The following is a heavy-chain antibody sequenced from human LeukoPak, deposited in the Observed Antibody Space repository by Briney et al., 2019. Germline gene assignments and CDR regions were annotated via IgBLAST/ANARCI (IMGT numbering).Heavy chain of an antibody. CDR2: ISGSGGST. CDR1: GFTFSSYA. Sequence: GGSLRLSCAASGFTFSSYAMSWVRQAPGKGLEWVSAISGSGGSTYYADSVKGRFTISRDNSKNTLYLQINSLRAEDTAVYYCAKLYSSGWSNHMDVWGKGTTVTVSS. CDR3: AKLYSSGWSNHMDV. D-gene: IGHD6-19*01. J-gene: IGHJ6*03. V-gene: IGHV3-23*01.